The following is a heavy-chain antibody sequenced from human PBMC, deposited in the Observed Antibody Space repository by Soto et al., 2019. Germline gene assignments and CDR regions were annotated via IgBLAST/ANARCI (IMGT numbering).Heavy chain of an antibody. Sequence: EVQLVESEGGLVQPGGSLRLSCAASGLTVSSSYMSWVRQAPGKGLEWVSLIYSAGGTHYADSVKGRFTISRDNSKNTLYLQMNSLRAEDTAVYYCTRGYCSSTNCYANWFDPWGQGTLVTVSS. CDR3: TRGYCSSTNCYANWFDP. J-gene: IGHJ5*02. D-gene: IGHD2-2*01. V-gene: IGHV3-66*01. CDR1: GLTVSSSY. CDR2: IYSAGGT.